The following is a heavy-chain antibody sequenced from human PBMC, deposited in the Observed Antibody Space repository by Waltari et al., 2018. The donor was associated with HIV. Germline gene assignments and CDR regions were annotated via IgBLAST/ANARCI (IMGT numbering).Heavy chain of an antibody. V-gene: IGHV3-21*01. Sequence: EVQLVESGGGLVKPGGSRRFPWSAPGFTVRSYSMNWVRQSPGKGLEWVSSISSSNSYIYYADSVKGRFTISRDNAKNSLYLQMNSLRAEDTAVYYCARVSSALLEPRGNHYGMDVWDQGP. CDR1: GFTVRSYS. CDR2: ISSSNSYI. D-gene: IGHD1-1*01. CDR3: ARVSSALLEPRGNHYGMDV. J-gene: IGHJ6*02.